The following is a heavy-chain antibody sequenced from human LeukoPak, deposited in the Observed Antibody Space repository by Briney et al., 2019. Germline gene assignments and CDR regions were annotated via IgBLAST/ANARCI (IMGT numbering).Heavy chain of an antibody. CDR1: GFTFNNYW. Sequence: GGSLRLSCAASGFTFNNYWMDWVRQAPGKGLVWVSRINSDESSTSYADSVKGRFTISRDNAKNTLYLQMNSLRVEDTAVYYCVSGIAAALYWGQGTLVTVSS. J-gene: IGHJ4*02. V-gene: IGHV3-74*01. D-gene: IGHD6-13*01. CDR3: VSGIAAALY. CDR2: INSDESST.